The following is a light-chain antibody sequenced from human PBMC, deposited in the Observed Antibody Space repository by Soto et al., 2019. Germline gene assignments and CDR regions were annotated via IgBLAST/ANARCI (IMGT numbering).Light chain of an antibody. V-gene: IGLV1-47*01. Sequence: QSVLTQPPSASGTPGQRGTISCSGSSSNIGSNYVYWYQQLPGTAPKLLIYRNNQRPSGVPDRFSGSKSGTSASLAISGLRSEDEADYYCAAWDDSLGGRVVFGGGTKLTVL. CDR1: SSNIGSNY. J-gene: IGLJ2*01. CDR2: RNN. CDR3: AAWDDSLGGRVV.